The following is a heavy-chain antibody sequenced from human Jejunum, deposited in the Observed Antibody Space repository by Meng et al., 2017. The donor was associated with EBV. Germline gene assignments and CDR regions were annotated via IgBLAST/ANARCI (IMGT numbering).Heavy chain of an antibody. CDR2: IHYGGSA. J-gene: IGHJ4*02. CDR3: VRLEKVGAEYYFDY. V-gene: IGHV4-59*01. CDR1: GGSISGYH. D-gene: IGHD1-26*01. Sequence: VPVQGSGPGLVSPSETLSLTCSVSGGSISGYHWSWIRQPPGKGLEWIAYIHYGGSATYNPSLQSQVTISVDTSKSQFSLKLSSLTAADTAVYYCVRLEKVGAEYYFDYWGQGALVTVSS.